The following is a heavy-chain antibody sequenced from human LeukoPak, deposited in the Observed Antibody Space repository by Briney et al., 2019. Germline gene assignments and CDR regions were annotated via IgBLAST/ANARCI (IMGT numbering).Heavy chain of an antibody. CDR3: ARVDGDYVSSGAFDI. CDR2: INPNSGGT. J-gene: IGHJ3*02. D-gene: IGHD4-17*01. V-gene: IGHV1-2*02. CDR1: GYTFTGYY. Sequence: ASVKVSCKASGYTFTGYYMHWVRQAPGQGLEWMGWINPNSGGTNYAQKFQGRVTMTRDTSISTAYMELSRLRSDDTAVYYCARVDGDYVSSGAFDIWGQGTMVTVSS.